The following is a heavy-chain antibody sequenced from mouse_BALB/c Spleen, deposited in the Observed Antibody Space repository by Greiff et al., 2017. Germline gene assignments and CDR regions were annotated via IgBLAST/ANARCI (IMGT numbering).Heavy chain of an antibody. V-gene: IGHV5-17*02. CDR3: ARGYYAMDY. J-gene: IGHJ4*01. Sequence: EVQGVESGGGLVQPGGSRKLSCAASGFTFSSFGMHWVRQAPEKGLEWVAYISSGSSTIYYADTVKGRFTISRDNPKNTLFLQMTSLRSEDTAMYYCARGYYAMDYWGQGTSVTVSS. CDR1: GFTFSSFG. CDR2: ISSGSSTI.